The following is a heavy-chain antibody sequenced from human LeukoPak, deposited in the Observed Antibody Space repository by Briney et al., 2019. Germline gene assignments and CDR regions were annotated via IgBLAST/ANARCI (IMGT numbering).Heavy chain of an antibody. Sequence: PGGSLRLSCAASGFTFSSYSMNWVRQAPGKGLEWISYISSSSSTIYYADSVKGRFTISRDNANNSLYLQMNSLRAEDTAVYYCASFCSSTSCYSSLYSTGYYYYGMDVWGQGTTVTVSS. D-gene: IGHD2-2*02. CDR1: GFTFSSYS. J-gene: IGHJ6*02. V-gene: IGHV3-48*01. CDR3: ASFCSSTSCYSSLYSTGYYYYGMDV. CDR2: ISSSSSTI.